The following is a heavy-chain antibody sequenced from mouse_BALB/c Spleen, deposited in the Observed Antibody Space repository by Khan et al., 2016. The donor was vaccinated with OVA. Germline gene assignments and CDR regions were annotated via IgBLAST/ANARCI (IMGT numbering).Heavy chain of an antibody. V-gene: IGHV9-3-1*01. CDR2: INTYTGEP. D-gene: IGHD2-10*01. J-gene: IGHJ4*01. CDR3: ARPPYLSYVMAY. Sequence: QIQLVQSGPELKKPGETVKISCKASGYTFTNYGMNWVKQAPGKGLKWMGWINTYTGEPTYADDFKGRFAFSLETSASTAYLQINNLKTEDTATYFCARPPYLSYVMAYWGQGTSVTVSA. CDR1: GYTFTNYG.